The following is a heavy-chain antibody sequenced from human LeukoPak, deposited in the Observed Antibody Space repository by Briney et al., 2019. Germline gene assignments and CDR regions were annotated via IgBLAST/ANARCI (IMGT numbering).Heavy chain of an antibody. CDR1: GGSFSGYY. CDR3: ARGPLPSTSCYNY. D-gene: IGHD2-2*02. V-gene: IGHV4-34*01. Sequence: PSETLSLTCAVYGGSFSGYYWSWIRQPPGKGLEWIGEINHSGSTNYNPSLKSRVAISVDTSKNQFSLKLSSVTAADTAVYYCARGPLPSTSCYNYWGQGTLVTVSS. J-gene: IGHJ4*02. CDR2: INHSGST.